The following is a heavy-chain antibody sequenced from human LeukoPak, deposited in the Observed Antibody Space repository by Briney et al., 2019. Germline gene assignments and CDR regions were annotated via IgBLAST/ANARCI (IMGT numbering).Heavy chain of an antibody. D-gene: IGHD5-12*01. CDR3: AKDRGGGSDLGDAFDV. Sequence: PGGSLRLSCVASGCTFDEYAMHWVRPAPGKGLEWVSGICYSGGSHGNVDSVKGGFTISRDIAKKYLILQMNGLRVEETAFYYWAKDRGGGSDLGDAFDVWGQGTMVRVSS. V-gene: IGHV3-9*01. J-gene: IGHJ3*01. CDR1: GCTFDEYA. CDR2: ICYSGGSH.